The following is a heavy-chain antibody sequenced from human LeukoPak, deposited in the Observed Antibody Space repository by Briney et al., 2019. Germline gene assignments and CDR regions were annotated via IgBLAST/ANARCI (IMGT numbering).Heavy chain of an antibody. J-gene: IGHJ3*02. CDR3: ARYSPEDAFDI. CDR1: GGSFSGYY. V-gene: IGHV4-34*01. CDR2: IYYSGST. D-gene: IGHD5-18*01. Sequence: SETLSLTCAVYGGSFSGYYWSWIRQPPGKGLEWIGSIYYSGSTYYNPSLKSRVTISVDTSKNQFSLKLSSVTAADTAVYYCARYSPEDAFDIWGQGTMVTVSS.